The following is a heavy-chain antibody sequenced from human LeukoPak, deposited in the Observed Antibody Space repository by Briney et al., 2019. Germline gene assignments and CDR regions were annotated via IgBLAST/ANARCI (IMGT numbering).Heavy chain of an antibody. D-gene: IGHD1-26*01. J-gene: IGHJ4*02. Sequence: PGGSLRLSCAASGFTFTSYSMNWVRQAPGKGLEWVSTISGGGGSTYYADSVKGRFTISRDNSKNTLYLQVNSLRAEDTAVYYCAKGGKWDVTPCDYGGQGTLVTVSS. CDR3: AKGGKWDVTPCDY. CDR1: GFTFTSYS. V-gene: IGHV3-23*01. CDR2: ISGGGGST.